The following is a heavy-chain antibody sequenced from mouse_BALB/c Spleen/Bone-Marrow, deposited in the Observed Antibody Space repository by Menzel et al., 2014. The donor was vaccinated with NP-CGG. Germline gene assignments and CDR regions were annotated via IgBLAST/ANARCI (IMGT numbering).Heavy chain of an antibody. J-gene: IGHJ4*01. V-gene: IGHV5-6*01. CDR2: ISSGGSYT. CDR1: GFTFSSYG. CDR3: ARDTMITYYYAMDY. D-gene: IGHD2-4*01. Sequence: EVQRVESGGDLVKPGGSLKLSCAASGFTFSSYGMSWVRQTPDKRLEWVATISSGGSYTYYPDSVKGRFTISRDNAKNTLYLQMSSLKSEDTAMYYCARDTMITYYYAMDYWGQGTPVTVSS.